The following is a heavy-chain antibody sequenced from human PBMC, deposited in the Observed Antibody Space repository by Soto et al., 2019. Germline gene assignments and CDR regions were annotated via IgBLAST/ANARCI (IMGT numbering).Heavy chain of an antibody. CDR2: INPGNGNT. D-gene: IGHD5-18*01. V-gene: IGHV1-3*05. CDR1: GYTLITYG. CDR3: ARGVGYSYGSYLDY. Sequence: QVQLVQSGAEEKKPGASVKVSCKASGYTLITYGIYWVRQAPGQRLDWMGWINPGNGNTKYSQKFQGRVTFTRDTSANKAYMELSSLRSEDTAVYYCARGVGYSYGSYLDYWGQGTLVTVSS. J-gene: IGHJ4*02.